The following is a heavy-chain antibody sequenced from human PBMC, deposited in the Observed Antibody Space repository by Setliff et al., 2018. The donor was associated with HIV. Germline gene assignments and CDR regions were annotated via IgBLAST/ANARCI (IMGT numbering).Heavy chain of an antibody. D-gene: IGHD4-4*01. J-gene: IGHJ4*02. CDR2: VKQDGSDK. CDR3: ARFRLYHYSNKVDY. V-gene: IGHV3-7*01. Sequence: LRLSCAAPGFSFGSYWMSWVRQAPGKGLEWVANVKQDGSDKYYVDSVKGRFTISRDNAKNSLYLQMNSLRAEDTAVYYCARFRLYHYSNKVDYWGQGTLVTVSS. CDR1: GFSFGSYW.